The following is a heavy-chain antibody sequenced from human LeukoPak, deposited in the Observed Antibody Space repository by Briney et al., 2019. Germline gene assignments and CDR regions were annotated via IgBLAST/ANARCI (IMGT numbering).Heavy chain of an antibody. J-gene: IGHJ6*03. D-gene: IGHD3-10*01. Sequence: EASVKVSCKASGYTFTSYDINWVRQATGQGLEWMGWISAYNGNTNYAQKLQGRVTMTTDTSTSTAYMELRSLRSDDTAVYYCARIYGSGSYYSYYYYMDVWGKGTTVTVSS. CDR1: GYTFTSYD. CDR3: ARIYGSGSYYSYYYYMDV. CDR2: ISAYNGNT. V-gene: IGHV1-18*01.